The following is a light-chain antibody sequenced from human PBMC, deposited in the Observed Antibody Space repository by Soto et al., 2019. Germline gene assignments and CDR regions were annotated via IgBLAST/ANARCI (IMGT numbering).Light chain of an antibody. CDR3: QQYDGSPIT. J-gene: IGKJ5*01. Sequence: DIVLTQSPGTLSLSPGERATLSCRASQSVGRSYLAWYQQKPGQAPRLLISSVSKRATGIPDRFSGGGSGTDFTLTISRVEPEDFALYICQQYDGSPITFVQGTRLEIK. V-gene: IGKV3-20*01. CDR2: SVS. CDR1: QSVGRSY.